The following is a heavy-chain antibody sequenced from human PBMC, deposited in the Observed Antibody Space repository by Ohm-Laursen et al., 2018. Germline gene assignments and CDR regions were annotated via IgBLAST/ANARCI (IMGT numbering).Heavy chain of an antibody. D-gene: IGHD1-26*01. CDR2: ISSSATII. J-gene: IGHJ4*02. CDR3: ARLLSGSSPEDY. V-gene: IGHV3-48*03. Sequence: SLRLSCAASGFTFNSYEMNWVRQAPGKGLEWLSYISSSATIIYYADSVKGRFTISRDNAKNSLYLQMNSLRPEDTAVYYCARLLSGSSPEDYWGQGTLVTVSS. CDR1: GFTFNSYE.